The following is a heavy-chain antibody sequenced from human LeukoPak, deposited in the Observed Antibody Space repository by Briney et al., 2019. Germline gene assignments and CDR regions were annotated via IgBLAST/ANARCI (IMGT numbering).Heavy chain of an antibody. V-gene: IGHV3-7*01. J-gene: IGHJ4*02. CDR3: ARGGATRGRFEN. Sequence: GRSLRLSCAASGFTFSSYGMHWVRQAPGKGLDWVASMRQDGSEIYYVDSVKGRFTISRDNPKNSLYLQMNSLRAEDTAVYYCARGGATRGRFENWGQGTLVTVSS. D-gene: IGHD1-26*01. CDR1: GFTFSSYG. CDR2: MRQDGSEI.